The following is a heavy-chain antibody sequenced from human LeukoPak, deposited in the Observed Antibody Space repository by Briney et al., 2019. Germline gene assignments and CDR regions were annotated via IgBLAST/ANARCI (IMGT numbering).Heavy chain of an antibody. V-gene: IGHV4-38-2*01. CDR2: IYHTGTT. Sequence: PSETLSLTCAVSGYSIRSGYHWGWIRQAPGKGLEWIGNIYHTGTTYYNPSLKSRVTISVDTSENHFSLHLSSVTAADTATYYRARYIATTGGFHWGQGTLVTVSS. D-gene: IGHD2-8*02. CDR1: GYSIRSGYH. J-gene: IGHJ4*02. CDR3: ARYIATTGGFH.